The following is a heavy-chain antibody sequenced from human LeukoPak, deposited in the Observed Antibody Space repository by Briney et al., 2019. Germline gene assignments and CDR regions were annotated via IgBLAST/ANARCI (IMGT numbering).Heavy chain of an antibody. CDR1: GYTFTNYD. V-gene: IGHV1-8*01. CDR3: ARGSSGDYSVSGSAWFDP. Sequence: ASVKVSCKASGYTFTNYDINWVRLATGQGLEWMGWMNPNSGNTGYAQKFQGRVTMTRNTSVSTAYMDLSSLRSEDTAVYYCARGSSGDYSVSGSAWFDPWGQGTLVTVSS. CDR2: MNPNSGNT. J-gene: IGHJ5*02. D-gene: IGHD3-10*01.